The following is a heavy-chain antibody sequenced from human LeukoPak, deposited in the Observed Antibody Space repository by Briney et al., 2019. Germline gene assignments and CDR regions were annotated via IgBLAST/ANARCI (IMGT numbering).Heavy chain of an antibody. CDR2: IKQDGSEK. J-gene: IGHJ4*02. CDR3: ARPPKYCSGGSCYLNRFDY. V-gene: IGHV3-7*01. CDR1: GFTFSSYW. D-gene: IGHD2-15*01. Sequence: GGSLRLSCAAYGFTFSSYWRSWVRQAPGKGLEWVANIKQDGSEKYYVDSVKGRFTISRDNAKNSLYLQMNSLRAEDTAVYHCARPPKYCSGGSCYLNRFDYWGPGTLVTVPS.